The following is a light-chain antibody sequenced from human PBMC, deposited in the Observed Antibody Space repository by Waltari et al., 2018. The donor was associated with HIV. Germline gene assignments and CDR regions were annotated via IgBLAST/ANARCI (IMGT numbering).Light chain of an antibody. V-gene: IGLV3-21*04. Sequence: SYALTQPPSVSVAPGKTARITCGGDNSGGKLVHWYQQKPGQAPVLVICDDRDRPSVFPQRFSGSNSGNPATLTISRVEGGDEADYYCQVWVASRDVAVIFGGGTKLTVL. CDR2: DDR. CDR3: QVWVASRDVAVI. CDR1: NSGGKL. J-gene: IGLJ2*01.